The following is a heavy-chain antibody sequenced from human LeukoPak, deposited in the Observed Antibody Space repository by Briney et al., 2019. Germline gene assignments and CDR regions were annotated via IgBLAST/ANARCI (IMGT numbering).Heavy chain of an antibody. V-gene: IGHV3-74*01. D-gene: IGHD2-2*02. CDR2: INPDGSST. J-gene: IGHJ6*03. CDR1: GFTFSSYW. CDR3: ARDPRLRNDIVVVPAAIRDYYYSYYMDV. Sequence: PGGSLRLSCAASGFTFSSYWMHWVRQAPGKGLVWVSRINPDGSSTSYADSVKGRFTISRDNAKNTLYLQMNSLRAEDTAVYYCARDPRLRNDIVVVPAAIRDYYYSYYMDVWGKGTTVTVSS.